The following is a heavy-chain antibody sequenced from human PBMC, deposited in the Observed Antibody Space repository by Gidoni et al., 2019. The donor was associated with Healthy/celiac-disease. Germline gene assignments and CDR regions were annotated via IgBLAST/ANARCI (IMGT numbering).Heavy chain of an antibody. Sequence: EVQLVESGGGLVQPGGSLRLSFAASCFTFSSSAMHWVRQAPGKGLEYVSAISSNGGSTYYANSVKGRFTISRDNSKNTLYLQMGSLRAEDMAVYYCASLGIGRVAGTDDAFDIWGQGTMVTVSS. V-gene: IGHV3-64*01. J-gene: IGHJ3*02. D-gene: IGHD6-19*01. CDR2: ISSNGGST. CDR1: CFTFSSSA. CDR3: ASLGIGRVAGTDDAFDI.